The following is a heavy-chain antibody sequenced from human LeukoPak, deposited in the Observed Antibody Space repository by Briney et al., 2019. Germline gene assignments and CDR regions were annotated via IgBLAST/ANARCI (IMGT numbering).Heavy chain of an antibody. CDR2: MNPNSGNT. Sequence: GASVKVSCKASGYTFTSYDINWVRQATGQGLEWMGWMNPNSGNTGYAQKFQGRVTITRNTSISTAYMELSSLRSEDTAVYYCARGVAVADSDAFDIWGQGTMVTVSS. CDR1: GYTFTSYD. J-gene: IGHJ3*02. D-gene: IGHD6-19*01. CDR3: ARGVAVADSDAFDI. V-gene: IGHV1-8*03.